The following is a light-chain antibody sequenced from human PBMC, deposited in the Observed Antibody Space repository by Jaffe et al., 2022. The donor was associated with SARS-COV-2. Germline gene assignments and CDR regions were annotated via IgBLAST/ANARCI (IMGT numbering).Light chain of an antibody. CDR1: QSINSGY. CDR3: QMDYKLVLT. V-gene: IGKV3D-7*01. CDR2: GAY. Sequence: EIVMTQSPATLSLSPGERATLSCRASQSINSGYLSWYQQKPGQAPRLLIYGAYTRATGIPARFSGSGSGTDFTLTISSLQPEDFAVYYCQMDYKLVLTFGGGTKVEIK. J-gene: IGKJ4*01.